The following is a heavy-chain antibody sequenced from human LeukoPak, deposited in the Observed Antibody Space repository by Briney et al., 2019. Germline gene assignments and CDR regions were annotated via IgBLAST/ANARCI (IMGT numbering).Heavy chain of an antibody. CDR3: ARDEAAAPSGIAVAGTNLDY. CDR2: INSDGSST. CDR1: RFSFSNYW. D-gene: IGHD6-19*01. Sequence: GGSLRLSCAASRFSFSNYWMHWVRQAPGKGLVWVSRINSDGSSTSYADSVKGRFTISRDNAKNTLYLQMNSLRAEDTAVYYCARDEAAAPSGIAVAGTNLDYWGQGALVTVSS. J-gene: IGHJ4*02. V-gene: IGHV3-74*01.